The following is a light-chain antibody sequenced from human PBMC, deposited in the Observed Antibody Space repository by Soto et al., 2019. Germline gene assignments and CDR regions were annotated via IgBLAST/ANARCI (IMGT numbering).Light chain of an antibody. CDR2: DDD. J-gene: IGLJ1*01. Sequence: QSVLTQPPSVSAAPGQKVTISCSGSSSNIGGNSVSWYQQLPGTAPKLLIYDDDKRPSRIPDRFSGSKSGTSATLGITGFQTGDEADYYCGSWDSSLSAYVFATGTKVTV. CDR3: GSWDSSLSAYV. CDR1: SSNIGGNS. V-gene: IGLV1-51*01.